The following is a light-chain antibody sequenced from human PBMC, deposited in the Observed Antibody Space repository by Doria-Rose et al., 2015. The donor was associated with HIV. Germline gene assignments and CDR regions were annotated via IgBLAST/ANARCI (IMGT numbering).Light chain of an antibody. V-gene: IGKV4-1*01. CDR2: WAA. CDR3: QQYYDTPS. Sequence: DIRVTQSPESLGMSLGERATLNCKSNQSLLYTSKNYLAWYQQKPAQHPKLLMYWAATRQSGVPARFSGSGSGTDFTLTISSLEAEDVAVYYCQQYYDTPSFGPGTTVDIK. J-gene: IGKJ3*01. CDR1: QSLLYTSKNY.